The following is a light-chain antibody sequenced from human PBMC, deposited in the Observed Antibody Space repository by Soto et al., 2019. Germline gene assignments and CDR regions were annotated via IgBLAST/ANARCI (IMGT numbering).Light chain of an antibody. CDR3: ATWDGSLPGEV. CDR1: SSNIGNNY. CDR2: DNN. V-gene: IGLV1-51*01. J-gene: IGLJ2*01. Sequence: QSVLTQSPSVSAAPGQKVTISCSGSSSNIGNNYVSWYQQLPGTAPKLLIYDNNKRPSGIPDRFSGSKSGTSGTLDITGLKTGDEADYYFATWDGSLPGEVFGGVTKLTVL.